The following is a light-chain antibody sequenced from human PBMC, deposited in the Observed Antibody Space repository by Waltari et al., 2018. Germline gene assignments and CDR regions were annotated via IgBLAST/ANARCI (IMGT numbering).Light chain of an antibody. CDR3: QQYNSYPT. J-gene: IGKJ1*01. Sequence: DIQMTQSPSTLSASVGDRVTITCRASQSISSWLAWYQQKPGKAPKLLIYKASSLESGGPSRFSGSGSGTEFTLTISSLQPDDFATYYGQQYNSYPTFGQGTKVEIK. CDR1: QSISSW. V-gene: IGKV1-5*03. CDR2: KAS.